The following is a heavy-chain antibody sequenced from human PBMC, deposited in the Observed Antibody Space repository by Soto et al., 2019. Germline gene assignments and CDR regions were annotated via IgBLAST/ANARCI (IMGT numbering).Heavy chain of an antibody. CDR2: ISAHNVNT. J-gene: IGHJ4*02. CDR3: ARGRYGDY. Sequence: QVHLVQSGAEVKKPGASVKVSCKGSGYAFTTYGITWVRQAPGQGLEWMGWISAHNVNTNYAQKLQGRVTVTRDTSTSTAYMTLRSLRSDDTAVYYCARGRYGDYWGQGALVTVSS. CDR1: GYAFTTYG. V-gene: IGHV1-18*01. D-gene: IGHD1-1*01.